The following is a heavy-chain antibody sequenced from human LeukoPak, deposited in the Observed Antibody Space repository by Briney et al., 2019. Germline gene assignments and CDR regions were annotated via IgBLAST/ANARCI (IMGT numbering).Heavy chain of an antibody. D-gene: IGHD3-10*01. V-gene: IGHV3-7*01. Sequence: GGSLRLSCAASGFTFSSYEMTWVRQAPGKGLEWVANIKPDGRDKYYVDSVEGRFTISRDNAKNSLYLQTNSLRAEDTAVYYCARAGQEWFGELGFDQWGQGTLVIVSS. CDR1: GFTFSSYE. CDR3: ARAGQEWFGELGFDQ. CDR2: IKPDGRDK. J-gene: IGHJ4*02.